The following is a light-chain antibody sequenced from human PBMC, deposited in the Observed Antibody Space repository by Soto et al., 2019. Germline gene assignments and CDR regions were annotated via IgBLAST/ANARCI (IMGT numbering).Light chain of an antibody. CDR1: QSVSSY. V-gene: IGKV3-11*01. CDR3: QEHSHGRPWA. CDR2: GAS. J-gene: IGKJ1*01. Sequence: SVWRHYPTTMSXXPGEXATLXXRXSQSVSSYLAWYQQKPFQSPMLLIYGASNRSTGIPPRFCGRRSGPDFNLTISNLGREDFAVCYCQEHSHGRPWAFGQVTKV.